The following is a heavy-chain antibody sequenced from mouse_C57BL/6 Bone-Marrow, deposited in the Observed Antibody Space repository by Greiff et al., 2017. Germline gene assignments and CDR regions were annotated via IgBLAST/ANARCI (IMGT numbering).Heavy chain of an antibody. CDR1: GYAFTNYL. V-gene: IGHV1-54*01. Sequence: VQLQQSGAELVRPGTSVKVSCKASGYAFTNYLIEWVKQRPGQGLEWIGVINPGSGGTNYNEKFKGKATLTADKSSSPAYIQLSSLTSEDSAVYFCARSGPFVRITTVPHYYAMDYWGQGTSVTVSS. D-gene: IGHD1-1*01. CDR3: ARSGPFVRITTVPHYYAMDY. J-gene: IGHJ4*01. CDR2: INPGSGGT.